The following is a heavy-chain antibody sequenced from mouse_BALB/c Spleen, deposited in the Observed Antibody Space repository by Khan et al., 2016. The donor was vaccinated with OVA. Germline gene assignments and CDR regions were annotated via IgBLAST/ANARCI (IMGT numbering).Heavy chain of an antibody. Sequence: VQLQESGTELAKPGASVKMSCKASGYTFTSYWMHWVKQRPGQGLEWIGYINPSTGYTEYNEKFKDKATLTADKSSSTAYMQLNSLTSEDSAVYYCARSPYLWFVYWGQGTLVTVSA. CDR3: ARSPYLWFVY. CDR1: GYTFTSYW. V-gene: IGHV1-7*01. J-gene: IGHJ3*01. CDR2: INPSTGYT.